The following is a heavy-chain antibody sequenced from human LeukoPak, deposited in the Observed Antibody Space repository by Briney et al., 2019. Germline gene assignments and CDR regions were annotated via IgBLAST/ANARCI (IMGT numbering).Heavy chain of an antibody. D-gene: IGHD3-22*01. CDR1: GGSISSSSYY. CDR3: ARAPRITMIAVVITYFDY. J-gene: IGHJ4*02. V-gene: IGHV4-39*01. CDR2: IYYSGST. Sequence: PSETLPLTCTVSGGSISSSSYYWGWIRQPPGKGLEWIGSIYYSGSTYYNPSLKSRVTISVDTSKNQFSLKLSSVTAADTAVYYCARAPRITMIAVVITYFDYWGQGTLVTVSS.